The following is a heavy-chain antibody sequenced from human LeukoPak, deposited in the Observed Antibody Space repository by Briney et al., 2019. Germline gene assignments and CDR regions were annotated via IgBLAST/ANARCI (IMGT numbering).Heavy chain of an antibody. CDR1: GYTFTGYY. Sequence: ASVKVSCKASGYTFTGYYMHWVRQAPGQGLEWMGWINPNSGGTNYAQKFQGRVTMTTDTSTSTAYMELRSLRSDDTAVYYCARGYYDSSGYYPRYFDLWGRGTLVTVSS. J-gene: IGHJ2*01. CDR2: INPNSGGT. CDR3: ARGYYDSSGYYPRYFDL. V-gene: IGHV1-2*02. D-gene: IGHD3-22*01.